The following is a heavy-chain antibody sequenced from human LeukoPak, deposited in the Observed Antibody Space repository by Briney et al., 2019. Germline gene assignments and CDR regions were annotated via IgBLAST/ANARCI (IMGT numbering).Heavy chain of an antibody. CDR3: ARGGNSSSWRYNWFDP. D-gene: IGHD6-13*01. CDR1: GYTFTGYY. CDR2: INPNSGGT. Sequence: ASVKASCKASGYTFTGYYMHWVRQAPGQGLEWMGRINPNSGGTNYAQKFQGRVTMTRDTSISTAYMELSRLKSDDTAVYYCARGGNSSSWRYNWFDPWAREPWSPSPQ. J-gene: IGHJ5*02. V-gene: IGHV1-2*06.